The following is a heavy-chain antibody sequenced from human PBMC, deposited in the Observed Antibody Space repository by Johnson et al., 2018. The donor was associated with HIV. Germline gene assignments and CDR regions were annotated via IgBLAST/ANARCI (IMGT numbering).Heavy chain of an antibody. CDR3: VTLVVAPPFDI. D-gene: IGHD2-15*01. J-gene: IGHJ3*02. CDR1: GFTVSSNY. V-gene: IGHV3-66*01. CDR2: LYSGGST. Sequence: VQLVESGGGLVQPGGSLRLSCAASGFTVSSNYMSWVRQAPGKGLEWVSVLYSGGSTYYADSVKGRFTISRDNSKNTLYLQMNSLRAEDTAVYYCVTLVVAPPFDIWGQGTMVTVSS.